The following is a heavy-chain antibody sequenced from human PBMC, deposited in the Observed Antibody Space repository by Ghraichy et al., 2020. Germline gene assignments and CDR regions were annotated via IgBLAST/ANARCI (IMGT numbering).Heavy chain of an antibody. CDR3: ARAYGSSPEGAYNWFDP. Sequence: ASVKVSCKASGYTFTGYYMHWVRQAPGQGLEWMGWINPNSGGTNFAQKFQGWVTMTRDTSISTAYMELSRLRSDDTAVYYCARAYGSSPEGAYNWFDPWGQGTLVTVSS. V-gene: IGHV1-2*04. J-gene: IGHJ5*02. D-gene: IGHD6-6*01. CDR2: INPNSGGT. CDR1: GYTFTGYY.